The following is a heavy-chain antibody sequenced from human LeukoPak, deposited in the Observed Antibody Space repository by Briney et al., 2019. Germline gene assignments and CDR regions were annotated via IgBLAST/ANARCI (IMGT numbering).Heavy chain of an antibody. CDR2: IYHTGST. Sequence: SETLSLTCAVSGGSISSSNWWSWVRQPPGKGLEWIGEIYHTGSTNYNPSLKSRVTISVDTSKNQFSLKLSSVTAADTAVYYCARVDYDILTGYYIQYYWGQGTLVTVSS. J-gene: IGHJ4*02. CDR1: GGSISSSNW. D-gene: IGHD3-9*01. V-gene: IGHV4-4*02. CDR3: ARVDYDILTGYYIQYY.